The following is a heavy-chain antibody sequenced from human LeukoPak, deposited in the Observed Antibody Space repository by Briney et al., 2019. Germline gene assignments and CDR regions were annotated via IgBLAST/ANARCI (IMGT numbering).Heavy chain of an antibody. CDR2: IKQDGSEK. J-gene: IGHJ3*02. CDR1: GFTFSSYW. Sequence: GGSLRLSCAASGFTFSSYWMSWVRQAPGKGLEWVANIKQDGSEKYYVDSVKGRFTISRDNAKNSLYLQMNSLRAEDTAVYYCAREDISITRTGTNAFDIWGQGTMVTVSS. CDR3: AREDISITRTGTNAFDI. V-gene: IGHV3-7*01. D-gene: IGHD1-7*01.